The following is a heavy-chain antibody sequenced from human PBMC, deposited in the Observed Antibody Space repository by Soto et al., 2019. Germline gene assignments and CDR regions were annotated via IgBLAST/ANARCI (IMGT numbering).Heavy chain of an antibody. J-gene: IGHJ4*02. V-gene: IGHV4-59*12. CDR1: GGSISSYY. CDR2: IYYSGST. CDR3: ARDSRRGYYIDY. D-gene: IGHD3-22*01. Sequence: PSETLSLTCTVSGGSISSYYWSWIRQPPGKGLEWIGYIYYSGSTNYNPSLKSRVTISVDTSKNQFSLKLSSVTAADTAVYYCARDSRRGYYIDYWGQGTLVTVSS.